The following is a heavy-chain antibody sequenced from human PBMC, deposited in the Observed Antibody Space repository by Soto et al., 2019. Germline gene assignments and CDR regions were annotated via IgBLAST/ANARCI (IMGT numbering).Heavy chain of an antibody. CDR3: AKDKPGTTSFDY. Sequence: PGGSLRLSCAASGFAFSSHSMYWVRQAPGKGLEWVSGISERGDTTHYADSVKGRFTISRDTSKNTLYLQLNTLRADDTAVYYCAKDKPGTTSFDYWGQGILVTVSS. J-gene: IGHJ4*02. V-gene: IGHV3-23*01. CDR1: GFAFSSHS. CDR2: ISERGDTT. D-gene: IGHD1-1*01.